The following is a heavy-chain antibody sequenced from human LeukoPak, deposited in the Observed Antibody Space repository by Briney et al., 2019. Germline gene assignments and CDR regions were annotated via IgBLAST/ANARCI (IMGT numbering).Heavy chain of an antibody. CDR2: ISSSSSYI. J-gene: IGHJ4*02. CDR3: ARGTSPDFDY. V-gene: IGHV3-21*01. D-gene: IGHD3-10*01. Sequence: PGGSLRLSCAASGFTFSGYWMHWVRQAPGKGLEWVSSISSSSSYIYYADSAKGRFTISRDNAKNSLYLQMNSLRAEDTAVYYCARGTSPDFDYWGQGTLVTVSS. CDR1: GFTFSGYW.